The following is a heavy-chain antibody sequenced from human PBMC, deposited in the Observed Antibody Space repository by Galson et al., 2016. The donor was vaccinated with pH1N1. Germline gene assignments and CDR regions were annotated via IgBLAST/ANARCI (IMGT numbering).Heavy chain of an antibody. D-gene: IGHD3-10*01. CDR1: GFSLSTFGVR. CDR2: IDWDDEK. Sequence: PALVKPTQTLTLTCTFSGFSLSTFGVRVSWIRQSPGKALEWLARIDWDDEKFYSPSLKTRLTISKDTPKDQVVLTMTNMDPVDTGTYYCARMGVASGGRYYYGMDVWGQGTTVTVSS. J-gene: IGHJ6*02. CDR3: ARMGVASGGRYYYGMDV. V-gene: IGHV2-70*04.